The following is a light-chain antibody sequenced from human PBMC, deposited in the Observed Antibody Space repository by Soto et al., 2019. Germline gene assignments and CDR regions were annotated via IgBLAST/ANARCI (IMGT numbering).Light chain of an antibody. Sequence: DIQMTQSPSTLSASVGDRVTITCRASQSISGWLAWYQQKPGKAPRLLIYKASNLQSGVPSRFSGSGSVTEFTLSIETLQADDYATYYCQEYNSHSRYTFGQGTRL. CDR2: KAS. J-gene: IGKJ2*01. CDR3: QEYNSHSRYT. CDR1: QSISGW. V-gene: IGKV1-5*03.